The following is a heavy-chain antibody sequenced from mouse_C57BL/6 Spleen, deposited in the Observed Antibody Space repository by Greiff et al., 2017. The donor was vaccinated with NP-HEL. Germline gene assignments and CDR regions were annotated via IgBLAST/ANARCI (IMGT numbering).Heavy chain of an antibody. D-gene: IGHD2-3*01. CDR3: ARDDGYYGYYAMDY. V-gene: IGHV5-16*01. J-gene: IGHJ4*01. CDR1: GFTFSDYY. Sequence: EVKLMESEGGLVQPGSSMKLSCTASGFTFSDYYMAWVRQVPEKGLEWVANINYDGSSTYYLDSLKSRFIISRDNAKNILYLQMSSLKSEDTATYYCARDDGYYGYYAMDYWGQGTSVTVSS. CDR2: INYDGSST.